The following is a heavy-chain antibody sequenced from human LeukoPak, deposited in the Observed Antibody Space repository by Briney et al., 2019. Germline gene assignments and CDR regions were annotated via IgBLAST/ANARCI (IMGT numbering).Heavy chain of an antibody. Sequence: PSETLSLTCTVSGASIRSYFWTWIRQPPGKGLEYIADIYFTGSTNYNPSLKSRITMSIDTSKNQFSLKLSSVTAADTAVYYCARHVTGTQFDYWGQGTLVTVSS. J-gene: IGHJ4*02. CDR2: IYFTGST. CDR1: GASIRSYF. D-gene: IGHD4-17*01. CDR3: ARHVTGTQFDY. V-gene: IGHV4-59*08.